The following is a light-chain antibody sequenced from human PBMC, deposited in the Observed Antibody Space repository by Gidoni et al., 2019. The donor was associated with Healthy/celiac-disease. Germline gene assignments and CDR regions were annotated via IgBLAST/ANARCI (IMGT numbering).Light chain of an antibody. J-gene: IGLJ3*02. V-gene: IGLV6-57*02. Sequence: NFMLTPPHSVSESPGKTVTISCTGSSGSIASNYVQWYQQRPGSAPTTVIYEDNQRPSGVPDRFSGSIDSSANSASLTISGLKTEDEADYYCQSYDSSNWVCGGGTKLTVL. CDR3: QSYDSSNWV. CDR1: SGSIASNY. CDR2: EDN.